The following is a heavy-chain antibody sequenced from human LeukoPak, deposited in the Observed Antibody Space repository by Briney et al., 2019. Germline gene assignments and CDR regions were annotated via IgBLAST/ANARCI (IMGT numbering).Heavy chain of an antibody. V-gene: IGHV3-30*03. J-gene: IGHJ6*02. CDR1: GFTFSSYS. CDR2: ISYDGSNK. Sequence: GGSLRLSCAASGFTFSSYSMNWVRQAPGKGLEWVAVISYDGSNKYYADSVKGRFTISRDNSKNTLYLQMNSLRAEDTAVYYCARDLLRYFDWLKPHCYYYGMDVWGQGTTVTVSS. CDR3: ARDLLRYFDWLKPHCYYYGMDV. D-gene: IGHD3-9*01.